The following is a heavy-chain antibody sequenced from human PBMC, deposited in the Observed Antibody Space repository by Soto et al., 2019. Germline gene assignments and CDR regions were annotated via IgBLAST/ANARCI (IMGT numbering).Heavy chain of an antibody. CDR2: IVHDGSEQ. D-gene: IGHD3-22*01. V-gene: IGHV3-33*01. CDR3: ARDDNYDDNGLDH. J-gene: IGHJ4*02. CDR1: GFNFNTHG. Sequence: QVQLVESGGGVVRPGGSLRLSCEASGFNFNTHGMHWVRQAPGKGLEWVAVIVHDGSEQAYSDSVKGRFTILRDNSKNTLYLQMNNLKGEDTAVYYCARDDNYDDNGLDHWGQGVLVTVSS.